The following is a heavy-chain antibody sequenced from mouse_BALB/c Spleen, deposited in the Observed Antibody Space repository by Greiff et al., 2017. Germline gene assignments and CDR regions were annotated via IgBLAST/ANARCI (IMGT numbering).Heavy chain of an antibody. D-gene: IGHD1-2*01. CDR1: GSPFSNYW. J-gene: IGHJ4*01. Sequence: EVKVEESGGGLVQPGGSMKLPCVASGSPFSNYWMNWVRQSPEKGFEWVAEIRLKSNNYATHYAESVKGRFTISRDDSKSSVYLQMNNVRAEDTGIYYCTRRLDRYYAMDYWGQGTSVTVSS. CDR2: IRLKSNNYAT. CDR3: TRRLDRYYAMDY. V-gene: IGHV6-6*02.